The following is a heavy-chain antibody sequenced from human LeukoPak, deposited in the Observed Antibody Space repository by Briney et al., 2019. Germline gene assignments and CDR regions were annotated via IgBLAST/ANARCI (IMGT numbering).Heavy chain of an antibody. V-gene: IGHV1-46*01. D-gene: IGHD3-9*01. CDR2: TNPSGGST. J-gene: IGHJ4*02. Sequence: ASVKVACKAYGYTFTSFYMHWVRQAPGQGLEWMRITNPSGGSTSYAQKVQGRVTMTRDTSTSTVYMELYYLGSEDTEVYYCAGLRYFDCLFNWGRGTLVTVSS. CDR1: GYTFTSFY. CDR3: AGLRYFDCLFN.